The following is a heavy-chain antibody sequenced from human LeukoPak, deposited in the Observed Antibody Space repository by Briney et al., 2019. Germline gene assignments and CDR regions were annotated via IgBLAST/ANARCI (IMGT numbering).Heavy chain of an antibody. Sequence: GGSLRLSCAASGFTVSSNYMSWVRQAPGKGLEWVSVIYSGGSTYYADSVKSRFTISRDNSKNTLYLQMNSLRAEDTAVYYCARDWYSGSQEYWGQGTLVTVSS. J-gene: IGHJ4*02. V-gene: IGHV3-66*01. D-gene: IGHD1-26*01. CDR3: ARDWYSGSQEY. CDR1: GFTVSSNY. CDR2: IYSGGST.